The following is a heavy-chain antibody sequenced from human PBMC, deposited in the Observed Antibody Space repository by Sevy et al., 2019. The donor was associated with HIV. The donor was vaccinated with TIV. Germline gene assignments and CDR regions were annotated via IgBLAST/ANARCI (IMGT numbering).Heavy chain of an antibody. V-gene: IGHV4-59*01. CDR1: GGSISSYY. CDR2: IYYSGST. CDR3: ATEYYYDSRGRAFDI. Sequence: SETPLTCTVSGGSISSYYWSWIRQPPGKGLEWIGYIYYSGSTNYNPSLKSRVTISVDTSKNQFSLKLSSVTAADTAVYYCATEYYYDSRGRAFDIWGQGTMVTVSS. J-gene: IGHJ3*02. D-gene: IGHD3-22*01.